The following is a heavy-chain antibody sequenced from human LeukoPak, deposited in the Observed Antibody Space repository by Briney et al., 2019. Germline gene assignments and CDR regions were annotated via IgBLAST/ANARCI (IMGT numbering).Heavy chain of an antibody. Sequence: SVKVSCKASGGTFSSYAISWVRQAPGQGLEWMGGIIPIFGTANYAQKFQGRVTTTADESTSTAYMELSSLRSEDTAVYYCARRSPIAVAGKFDYWGQGTLVTVSS. D-gene: IGHD6-19*01. V-gene: IGHV1-69*13. CDR1: GGTFSSYA. CDR3: ARRSPIAVAGKFDY. J-gene: IGHJ4*02. CDR2: IIPIFGTA.